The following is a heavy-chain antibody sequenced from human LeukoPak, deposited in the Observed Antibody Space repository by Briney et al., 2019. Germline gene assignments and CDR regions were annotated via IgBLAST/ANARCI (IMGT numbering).Heavy chain of an antibody. CDR2: INAGTGNT. CDR3: ARPLAVAGFDY. CDR1: GYMFTKYA. D-gene: IGHD6-19*01. Sequence: GASVKVSFKASGYMFTKYALHWVRQAPGQRLEWMGRINAGTGNTKYSQKFQDRVTITRDTSASTAYMELSSLRSEDTAMYYCARPLAVAGFDYWGQGTLVTVSS. V-gene: IGHV1-3*01. J-gene: IGHJ4*02.